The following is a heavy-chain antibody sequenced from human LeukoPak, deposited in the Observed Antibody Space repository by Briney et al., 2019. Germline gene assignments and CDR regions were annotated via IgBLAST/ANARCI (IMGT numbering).Heavy chain of an antibody. CDR3: ARDSGGMVSYGMDV. Sequence: GGSLRLSCAASGFTFSSYAMPWVRQAPGKGLEWVAVISYDGSNKYYADSVKGRFTISRDNSKNTLYLQMNSLRAEDTAVYYCARDSGGMVSYGMDVWGQGTTVTVSS. V-gene: IGHV3-30-3*01. CDR2: ISYDGSNK. D-gene: IGHD2-15*01. J-gene: IGHJ6*02. CDR1: GFTFSSYA.